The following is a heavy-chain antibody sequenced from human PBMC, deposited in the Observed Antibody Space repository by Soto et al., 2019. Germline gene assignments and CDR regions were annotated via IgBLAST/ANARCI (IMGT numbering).Heavy chain of an antibody. Sequence: QVQLVQSGAEVKKPGASVKVSCKASGYTFTSYDINWVRQATGQGLEWMGWMNPNSGNTGYAQKFQGRVTMTRNSAISTACMELRSLSSEDTAVYYCARWKFWSGYYGSSNWFGPWGQGTLVIVSS. J-gene: IGHJ5*02. D-gene: IGHD3-3*01. CDR3: ARWKFWSGYYGSSNWFGP. CDR1: GYTFTSYD. CDR2: MNPNSGNT. V-gene: IGHV1-8*01.